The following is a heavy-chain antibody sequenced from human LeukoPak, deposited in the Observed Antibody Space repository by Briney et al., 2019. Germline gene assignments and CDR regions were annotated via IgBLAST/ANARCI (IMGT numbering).Heavy chain of an antibody. CDR1: GFTFSNYW. J-gene: IGHJ4*02. CDR2: IKQDGSDT. CDR3: ARDFRWTGGYFDY. D-gene: IGHD1-14*01. Sequence: SGGSLRLSCAASGFTFSNYWMSWVRRARGRALEGVANIKQDGSDTYYMVSGKGRFTISRDNAKNSLYLEMNSLGAEDAAMYFCARDFRWTGGYFDYWGQGTLVTVSS. V-gene: IGHV3-7*01.